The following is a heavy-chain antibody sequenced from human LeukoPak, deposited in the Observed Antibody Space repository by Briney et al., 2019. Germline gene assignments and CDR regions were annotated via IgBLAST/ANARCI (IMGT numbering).Heavy chain of an antibody. CDR2: ISGSGGST. Sequence: GGSLRLSCTASGFTIGDYAMTWVRQAPGKGLEWVSAISGSGGSTYYADSVKGRFTISRDNSKNTLYLQMNSLKTEDTAVYYCTTDHMVWLRFGAFDIWGQGTMVTVSS. CDR1: GFTIGDYA. CDR3: TTDHMVWLRFGAFDI. V-gene: IGHV3-23*01. J-gene: IGHJ3*02. D-gene: IGHD3-3*01.